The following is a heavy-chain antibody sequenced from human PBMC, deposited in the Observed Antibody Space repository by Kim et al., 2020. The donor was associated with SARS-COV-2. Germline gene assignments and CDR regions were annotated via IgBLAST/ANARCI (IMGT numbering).Heavy chain of an antibody. J-gene: IGHJ4*02. CDR1: GFTVSSTY. CDR3: AKGGATVIN. CDR2: IYSGGGT. V-gene: IGHV3-53*01. D-gene: IGHD4-17*01. Sequence: GGSLRLSCAASGFTVSSTYMSWVRQAPGKGLEWVSIIYSGGGTYYADSVKGRFTFSRDNSKNTLYLQMNSLRVDDTAVYYCAKGGATVINWGQGTLVTVSS.